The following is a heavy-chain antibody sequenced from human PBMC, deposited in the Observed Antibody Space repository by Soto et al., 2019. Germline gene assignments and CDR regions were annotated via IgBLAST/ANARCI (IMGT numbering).Heavy chain of an antibody. V-gene: IGHV4-59*06. CDR3: ARSIDS. Sequence: TLSPTRPVSCGSISSYYWSWIRQPPGKGLEWIGYIYYSGSTYYNPSLKSRVTISVDTSKNQFSLKLSSVTAADTAVYYCARSIDSWGQGTLVTVSS. CDR1: CGSISSYY. J-gene: IGHJ5*01. CDR2: IYYSGST.